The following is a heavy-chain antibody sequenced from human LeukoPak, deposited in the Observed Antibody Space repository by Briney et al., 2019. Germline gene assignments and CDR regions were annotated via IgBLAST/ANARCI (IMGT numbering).Heavy chain of an antibody. CDR2: ISGSGGST. J-gene: IGHJ4*02. CDR3: AKRVPYDSSGSNDY. Sequence: GGSLTLSCAASGFTFSSYAMSWVRQAPGKGLEWVSAISGSGGSTYYADSVKGRFTISRDNSKNTLYLQMNSLRAEDTAVYYCAKRVPYDSSGSNDYWGQGTLVTVSS. CDR1: GFTFSSYA. D-gene: IGHD3-22*01. V-gene: IGHV3-23*01.